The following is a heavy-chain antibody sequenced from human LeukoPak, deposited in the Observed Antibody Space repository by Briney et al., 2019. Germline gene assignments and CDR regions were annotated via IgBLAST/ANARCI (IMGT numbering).Heavy chain of an antibody. CDR2: ISGSGGST. CDR1: GFTFSSYA. V-gene: IGHV3-23*01. Sequence: GGSLRLSCAASGFTFSSYAMSWVRQAPGKGLEWVSGISGSGGSTYFSDSVKGRFTISRDNAKNTLYLQMNSLRAEDTAVFYCAKDRAYGGNSEVVSWGQGALVSVCS. D-gene: IGHD4-23*01. J-gene: IGHJ5*02. CDR3: AKDRAYGGNSEVVS.